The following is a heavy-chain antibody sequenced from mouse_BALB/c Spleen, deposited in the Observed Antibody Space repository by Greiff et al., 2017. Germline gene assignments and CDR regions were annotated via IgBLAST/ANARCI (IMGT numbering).Heavy chain of an antibody. CDR3: AREAYGNGAMDY. V-gene: IGHV1S135*01. D-gene: IGHD2-10*02. J-gene: IGHJ4*01. CDR2: INPYYGST. CDR1: GYSFTDYI. Sequence: VQLKQTGPELVKPGASVKISCKASGYSFTDYIMLWVKQSHGKSLEWIGNINPYYGSTSYNQKFKGKATLTVDKSSSTAYMQLKSLTSEDSAVYYCAREAYGNGAMDYWGQGTSVTVSS.